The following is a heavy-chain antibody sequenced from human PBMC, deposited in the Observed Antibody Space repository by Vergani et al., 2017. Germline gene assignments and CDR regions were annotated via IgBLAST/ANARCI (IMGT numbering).Heavy chain of an antibody. CDR2: INHSGTI. Sequence: QVQLQQWGPGLLKPSETLSLTCAVYGGSLSGYYWSWIRLAPGKGLEWIGEINHSGTINYNSTLKSPFNVSIDTSRDHFSLKLRSVSAADTAVYFCARRAERWETLLRDDFDVCGQGTFVTVSP. V-gene: IGHV4-34*01. D-gene: IGHD1-26*01. CDR1: GGSLSGYY. CDR3: ARRAERWETLLRDDFDV. J-gene: IGHJ3*01.